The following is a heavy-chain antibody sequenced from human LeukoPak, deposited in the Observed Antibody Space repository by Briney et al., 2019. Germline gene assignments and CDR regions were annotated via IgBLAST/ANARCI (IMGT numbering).Heavy chain of an antibody. D-gene: IGHD2-2*01. CDR1: GFTVSSNY. CDR3: ATSTTCYALSGCYYYYMDV. J-gene: IGHJ6*03. CDR2: IYSAGST. V-gene: IGHV3-53*01. Sequence: GGSLRLSCAASGFTVSSNYMSWVRQAPGKGLEWVSVIYSAGSTYYADSVKGRFTISRDDSKNTLYLHMNSLRAEDTAVYYCATSTTCYALSGCYYYYMDVWGKGTTVTVSS.